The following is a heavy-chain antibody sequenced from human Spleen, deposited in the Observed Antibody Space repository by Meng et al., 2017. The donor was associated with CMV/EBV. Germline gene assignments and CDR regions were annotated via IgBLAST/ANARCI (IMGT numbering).Heavy chain of an antibody. CDR1: GFTFSTYW. CDR2: IKRDGSEK. Sequence: GESLKISCAASGFTFSTYWMSWVRQAPGKGLEWVANIKRDGSEKYYVDSVKGRFTISRDNSKNTLYLQMNSLRAEDTAVYYCARDGGYDILTGYYRDYWGQGTLVTVSS. CDR3: ARDGGYDILTGYYRDY. D-gene: IGHD3-9*01. V-gene: IGHV3-7*03. J-gene: IGHJ4*02.